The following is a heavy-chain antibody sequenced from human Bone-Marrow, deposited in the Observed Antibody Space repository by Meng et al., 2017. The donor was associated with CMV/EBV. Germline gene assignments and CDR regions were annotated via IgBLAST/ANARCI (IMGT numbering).Heavy chain of an antibody. V-gene: IGHV1-46*01. CDR3: GREEGSSWNRLDY. Sequence: ASVKVSCKASGCTFTSYYMHWVRQAPGQGLEWMGIINPSGGSTSYAQKFQSRVTMTRDTSTSTVYMVLSSLRSEDTAVYYCGREEGSSWNRLDYWGQGTLVTVSS. D-gene: IGHD6-13*01. CDR2: INPSGGST. CDR1: GCTFTSYY. J-gene: IGHJ4*02.